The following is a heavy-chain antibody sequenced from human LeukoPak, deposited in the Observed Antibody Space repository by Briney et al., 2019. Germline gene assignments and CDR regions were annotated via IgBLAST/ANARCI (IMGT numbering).Heavy chain of an antibody. CDR3: ARRRGKGAYSSGWHKIYNWFDP. D-gene: IGHD6-19*01. J-gene: IGHJ5*02. V-gene: IGHV4-39*07. CDR2: INHSGST. CDR1: GGSISSSGYY. Sequence: SETLSLTCTVSGGSISSSGYYWSWIRQPPGKGLEWIGEINHSGSTNYNPSLKSRVTISVDTSKNQFSLKLSSVTAADTAVYYCARRRGKGAYSSGWHKIYNWFDPWGQGTLVTVSS.